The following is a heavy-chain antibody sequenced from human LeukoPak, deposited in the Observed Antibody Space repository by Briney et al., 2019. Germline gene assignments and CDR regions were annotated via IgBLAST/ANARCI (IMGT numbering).Heavy chain of an antibody. CDR2: ISSSGRTI. CDR1: GFTFSDFY. D-gene: IGHD1-26*01. Sequence: GGSLRLSCAASGFTFSDFYMSWIRQAPGKGLEWVSHISSSGRTIYYADSGKGRFTITRDNAKNSLYPQMNSLSAEDTAVYYCAREYHVGATWTTVYYFDYWGQGTLVTVSS. V-gene: IGHV3-11*04. CDR3: AREYHVGATWTTVYYFDY. J-gene: IGHJ4*02.